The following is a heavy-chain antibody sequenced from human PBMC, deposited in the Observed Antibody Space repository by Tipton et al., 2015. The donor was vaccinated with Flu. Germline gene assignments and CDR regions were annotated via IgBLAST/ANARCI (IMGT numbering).Heavy chain of an antibody. CDR3: ARELLVVTATMGAFDI. J-gene: IGHJ3*02. V-gene: IGHV4-59*01. Sequence: LEWIGYIYYSGSTNYNPSLKSRVTISVDTSKNQFSLKLSSVTAADTVVYYCARELLVVTATMGAFDIWGQGTMVTVSS. CDR2: IYYSGST. D-gene: IGHD2-21*02.